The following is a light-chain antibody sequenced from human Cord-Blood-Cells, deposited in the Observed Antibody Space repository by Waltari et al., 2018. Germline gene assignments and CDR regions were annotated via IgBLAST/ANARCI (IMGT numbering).Light chain of an antibody. V-gene: IGKV1-39*01. J-gene: IGKJ2*01. Sequence: IQMTQSPSSLSASVGDRVTITCRASQSISSYLNWYQQKPGKAPKLLIYAASSLQSGVPSRFSGSGSGTDFTLTISSLQPEDVATYYCKQGYSTPPAFGEGTKLEIK. CDR2: AAS. CDR1: QSISSY. CDR3: KQGYSTPPA.